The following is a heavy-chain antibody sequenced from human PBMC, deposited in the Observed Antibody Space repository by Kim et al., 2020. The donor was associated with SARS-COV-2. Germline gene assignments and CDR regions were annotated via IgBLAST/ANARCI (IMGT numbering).Heavy chain of an antibody. CDR2: IYHSGST. J-gene: IGHJ4*02. CDR3: ARISYYYDSSGYYPDY. V-gene: IGHV4-4*02. D-gene: IGHD3-22*01. CDR1: GGSISSSNW. Sequence: SETLSLTCAVSGGSISSSNWWSWVRQPPGKGLEWIGEIYHSGSTNYNPSLKSRVTISVDKSKNQFSLKLSSVTAADTAVYYCARISYYYDSSGYYPDYWGQGTLVTVSS.